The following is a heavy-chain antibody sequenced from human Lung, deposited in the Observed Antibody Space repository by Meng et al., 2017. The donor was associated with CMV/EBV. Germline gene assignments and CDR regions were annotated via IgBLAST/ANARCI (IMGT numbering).Heavy chain of an antibody. CDR1: GYTFTSYS. D-gene: IGHD3-22*01. CDR2: INTNTGKP. V-gene: IGHV7-4-1*02. J-gene: IGHJ4*02. CDR3: ARGDYYDSSGLDY. Sequence: QVHLVQSGSEVKKPGASVQDSCKVSGYTFTSYSVNWVRQAPGQGLEWMGWINTNTGKPTYAQDFTGRFVFSLDISVSTAYLLISSLKAEDTAVYYCARGDYYDSSGLDYWGQGTLVTFSS.